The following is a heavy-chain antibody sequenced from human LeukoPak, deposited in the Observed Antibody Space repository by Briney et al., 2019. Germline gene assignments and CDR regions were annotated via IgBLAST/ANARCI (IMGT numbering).Heavy chain of an antibody. V-gene: IGHV4-4*02. CDR1: GGSISGDSW. CDR2: IHHSGDT. Sequence: PSETRSLTCAVSGGSISGDSWWSWVRQSPGKGLEWIGEIHHSGDTDYNSSLKSRVTISLDKSKTQFSLTLNSVTAADTAVYYCARVAWIPIGGVIVTAFDYWGQGTLVTVFS. J-gene: IGHJ4*02. CDR3: ARVAWIPIGGVIVTAFDY. D-gene: IGHD3-16*02.